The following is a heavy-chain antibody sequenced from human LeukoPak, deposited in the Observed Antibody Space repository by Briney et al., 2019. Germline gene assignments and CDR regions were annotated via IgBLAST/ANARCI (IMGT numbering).Heavy chain of an antibody. D-gene: IGHD1-7*01. J-gene: IGHJ6*03. CDR3: ARNRFPITGTTNNYYYMDV. Sequence: GGSLRLSCAASGFIFSSYSMNWVRQAPGKGLEWLSYISSSSTTIYYADSVKGRFTISRDNAKNSLYLQMNSLKAEDTAVYYCARNRFPITGTTNNYYYMDVWGQGTMVTVSS. CDR1: GFIFSSYS. V-gene: IGHV3-48*04. CDR2: ISSSSTTI.